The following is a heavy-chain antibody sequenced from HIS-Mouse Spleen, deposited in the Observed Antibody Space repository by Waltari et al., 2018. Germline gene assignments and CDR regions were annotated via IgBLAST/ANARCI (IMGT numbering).Heavy chain of an antibody. J-gene: IGHJ2*01. CDR3: TSLLTGDWYFDL. V-gene: IGHV3-30*04. CDR1: GFTFSSYA. CDR2: ISYDGSNK. Sequence: QVQLVESGGGVVQPGRSLRLSCAASGFTFSSYAMHWVRQAPGKGLKWVAFISYDGSNKYYAVSVTGRFTISIDNSTNTLYLPMNSLRAEDTAVYYCTSLLTGDWYFDLWGRGTLVTVSS. D-gene: IGHD7-27*01.